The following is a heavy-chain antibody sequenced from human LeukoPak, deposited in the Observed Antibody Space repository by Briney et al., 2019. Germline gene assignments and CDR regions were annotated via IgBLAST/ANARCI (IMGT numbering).Heavy chain of an antibody. CDR3: ARYYSHTSAWSEGGLDQ. CDR2: IWYDGSKK. Sequence: GGSLRLSCAASGFTFSTFGMHWVRQAPGKGPEWVAVIWYDGSKKYYIDFAEGRFTISRDNSRNTLYLQMNSLRAEDTAVYYCARYYSHTSAWSEGGLDQWGQGTLVIVSS. D-gene: IGHD6-19*01. J-gene: IGHJ4*02. V-gene: IGHV3-33*01. CDR1: GFTFSTFG.